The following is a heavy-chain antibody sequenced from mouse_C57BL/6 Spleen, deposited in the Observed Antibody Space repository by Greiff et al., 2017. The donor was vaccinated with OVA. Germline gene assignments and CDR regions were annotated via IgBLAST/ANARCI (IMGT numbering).Heavy chain of an antibody. CDR3: SIYSNYFYFDY. Sequence: EVQLQQSGAELVKPGASVKLSCTASGFNIKDYYMHWVKQRTEQGLEWIGRIDPEDGETKYAPNFQGKATIQADTSSNTAYLQLSCLTSEDTSVSYCSIYSNYFYFDYWVQGTTLTVSS. D-gene: IGHD2-5*01. J-gene: IGHJ2*01. CDR2: IDPEDGET. V-gene: IGHV14-2*01. CDR1: GFNIKDYY.